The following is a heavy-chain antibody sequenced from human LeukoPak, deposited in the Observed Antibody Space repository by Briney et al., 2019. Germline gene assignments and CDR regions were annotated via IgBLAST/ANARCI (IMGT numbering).Heavy chain of an antibody. D-gene: IGHD2-21*02. CDR2: FSDNGGTS. CDR1: GFTFSTYA. CDR3: AKVFVTRMSDLHH. J-gene: IGHJ1*01. V-gene: IGHV3-23*01. Sequence: GGSLRLSCAASGFTFSTYAMSWVRQAPGKGLEWVSGFSDNGGTSYYADSVKGRLTISRDNSKNTLYLQMNSLRAEDTAVYYCAKVFVTRMSDLHHWGQGTLVTVSS.